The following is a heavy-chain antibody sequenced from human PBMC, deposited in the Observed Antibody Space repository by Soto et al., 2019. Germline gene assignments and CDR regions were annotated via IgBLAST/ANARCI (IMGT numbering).Heavy chain of an antibody. CDR2: ISAYNGNT. CDR3: ARAEWLRFSDY. D-gene: IGHD5-12*01. J-gene: IGHJ4*02. Sequence: ASVKVSCKASGYTVTSYGISGVRQAPGQGLEWMGWISAYNGNTNYAQKLQGRVTMTTDTSTSTAYMELRSLRSDDTALYYCARAEWLRFSDYWGQGTLVTVSS. CDR1: GYTVTSYG. V-gene: IGHV1-18*01.